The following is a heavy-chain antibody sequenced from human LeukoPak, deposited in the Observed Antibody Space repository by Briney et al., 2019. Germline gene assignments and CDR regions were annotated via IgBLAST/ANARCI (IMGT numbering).Heavy chain of an antibody. V-gene: IGHV3-74*01. CDR1: GFTFSSYW. D-gene: IGHD3-22*01. J-gene: IGHJ6*02. CDR2: INSDGSST. Sequence: GGSLRLSCAASGFTFSSYWMHWVRQAPGKGLVWVSRINSDGSSTSYADSVKGRFTISRDNSKNTLYLQMNSLRAEDTAVYYCAKVNTMIVVVITNGMDVWGQGTTVTVSS. CDR3: AKVNTMIVVVITNGMDV.